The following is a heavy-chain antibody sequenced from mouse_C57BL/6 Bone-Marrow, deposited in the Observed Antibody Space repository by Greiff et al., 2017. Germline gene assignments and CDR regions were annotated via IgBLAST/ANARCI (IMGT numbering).Heavy chain of an antibody. CDR1: GYTFTDYY. J-gene: IGHJ2*01. Sequence: QVQLQQSGAELVRPGASVKLSCKASGYTFTDYYINWVKQRPGQGLEWIARIYPGSGNTYYNDKFKGKATLTAETSSSTAYMQLSILPSEASAVYCCARDVCFGHFDYWGQGTTLTVSS. V-gene: IGHV1-76*01. CDR3: ARDVCFGHFDY. CDR2: IYPGSGNT.